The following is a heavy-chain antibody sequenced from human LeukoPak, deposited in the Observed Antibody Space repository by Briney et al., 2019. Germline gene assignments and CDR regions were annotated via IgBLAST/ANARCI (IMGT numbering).Heavy chain of an antibody. J-gene: IGHJ4*02. CDR2: ISSDGTGK. CDR1: GFTFRKYA. Sequence: GGSLRLSCAASGFTFRKYAITWVRQAPGKGLEWVALISSDGTGKYYADSVKGRFTISRDNSKNTLSLQMNSLRLEDTAVYFCARRGGNFYKYYFDSWGQGTLVTVSS. CDR3: ARRGGNFYKYYFDS. V-gene: IGHV3-30*04. D-gene: IGHD1-7*01.